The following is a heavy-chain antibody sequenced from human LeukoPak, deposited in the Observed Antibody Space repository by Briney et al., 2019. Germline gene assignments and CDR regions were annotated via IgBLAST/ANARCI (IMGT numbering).Heavy chain of an antibody. CDR2: IKQDGSQK. V-gene: IGHV3-7*01. J-gene: IGHJ4*02. CDR3: ARDVYRDSWPAC. D-gene: IGHD6-13*01. CDR1: GFSFSSYW. Sequence: GGSLRLSRAASGFSFSSYWMNWVRQLPGKGLEWLANIKQDGSQKYYVDSVKGRFTISRDNAKNSLYLQMNSLRAEDTAVYYCARDVYRDSWPACWAQGTLVTVSS.